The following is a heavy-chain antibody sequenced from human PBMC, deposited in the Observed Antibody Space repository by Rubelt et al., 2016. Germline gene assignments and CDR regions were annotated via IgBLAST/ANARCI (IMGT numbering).Heavy chain of an antibody. CDR3: ARRDGYNWDDAFDI. V-gene: IGHV1-18*01. J-gene: IGHJ3*02. CDR2: ISAYNGNT. D-gene: IGHD5-24*01. Sequence: QVQLVQSGAEVKKPGASVKVSCKASGYTFTSSGISWVRQAPGQGLEWLGWISAYNGNTNYAQKRQGRVTRTPDTPTRTAYMWRSSLRSDDTAVYYCARRDGYNWDDAFDIWGQGTMVTVSS. CDR1: GYTFTSSG.